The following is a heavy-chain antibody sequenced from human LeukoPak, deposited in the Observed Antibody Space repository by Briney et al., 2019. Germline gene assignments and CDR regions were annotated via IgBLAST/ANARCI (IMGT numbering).Heavy chain of an antibody. J-gene: IGHJ5*02. V-gene: IGHV1-2*06. CDR2: INPNGGGT. Sequence: ASMKVSCKASGYTFTGYYMHWVRQAPGQGLEWMGRINPNGGGTNYAQKFQGRVTMTRDTSISTAYMELSRLRSDDTAVYYCARANWNYVWFDPWGQGTLVTVSS. CDR1: GYTFTGYY. CDR3: ARANWNYVWFDP. D-gene: IGHD1-7*01.